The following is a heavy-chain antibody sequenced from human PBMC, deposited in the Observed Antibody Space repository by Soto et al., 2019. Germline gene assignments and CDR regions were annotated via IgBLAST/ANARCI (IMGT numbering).Heavy chain of an antibody. V-gene: IGHV3-23*01. CDR3: AGRPGGDIVTTPSGMDV. J-gene: IGHJ6*02. CDR1: GFTFSSYA. CDR2: ISGSGGST. D-gene: IGHD2-15*01. Sequence: GGSLRLSCAASGFTFSSYAMSWVRQAPGKGLEWVSAISGSGGSTYYADSVKGRFTISRDNSKNTLYLQMNSLRAEDTAVYYCAGRPGGDIVTTPSGMDVWGQGTTVTVSS.